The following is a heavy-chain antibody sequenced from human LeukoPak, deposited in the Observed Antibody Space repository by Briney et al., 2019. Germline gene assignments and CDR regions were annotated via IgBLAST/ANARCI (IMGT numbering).Heavy chain of an antibody. V-gene: IGHV4-4*02. J-gene: IGHJ4*02. D-gene: IGHD6-13*01. CDR3: ARKDRAAAGPFDY. CDR1: GGSISSSNW. CDR2: IYHSGST. Sequence: SETLSLTCAVSGGSISSSNWWSWVRQPPGKGLEWIGEIYHSGSTNCNPSLKSRVTISVDKSKNQFSLKLSSVTAADTAVYYCARKDRAAAGPFDYWGQGTLVTVSS.